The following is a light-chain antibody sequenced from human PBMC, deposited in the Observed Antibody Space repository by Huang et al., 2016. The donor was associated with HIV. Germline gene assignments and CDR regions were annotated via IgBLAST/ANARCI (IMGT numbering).Light chain of an antibody. J-gene: IGKJ1*01. V-gene: IGKV3-20*01. CDR1: QSVSSSY. CDR3: QQYGSSPWT. CDR2: GAS. Sequence: EIVLTQSPGTLSLSPGERATLSCRASQSVSSSYLAGYQEKPGQAPRLLIYGASSSATGIPDRFSGSGSGTDCTLTISRLEPEDFAVYYCQQYGSSPWTFGRGTKVEIK.